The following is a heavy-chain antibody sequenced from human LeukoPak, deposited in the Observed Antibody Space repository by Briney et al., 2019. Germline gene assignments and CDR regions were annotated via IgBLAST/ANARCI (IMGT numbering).Heavy chain of an antibody. CDR2: INPNSGGT. CDR3: ARDNSVGDIAWWFDP. D-gene: IGHD3-16*02. Sequence: ASVKVSCKASGYTFTGYYMHWVRQAPGQGLEWMGWINPNSGGTDYAQKFQGRVTMTRDTSISTAYMELSSLRSEDTAVYYCARDNSVGDIAWWFDPWGQGTLVTVSS. J-gene: IGHJ5*02. V-gene: IGHV1-2*02. CDR1: GYTFTGYY.